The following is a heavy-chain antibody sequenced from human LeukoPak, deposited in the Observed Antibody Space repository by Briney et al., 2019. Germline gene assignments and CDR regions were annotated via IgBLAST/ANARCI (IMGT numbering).Heavy chain of an antibody. CDR3: ARDTLGEGEDANYAVYYFDY. D-gene: IGHD4/OR15-4a*01. V-gene: IGHV3-7*01. CDR2: IKQDGNEK. J-gene: IGHJ4*02. Sequence: PGGSLRLSCAASGFRFSTYWMSWVRQAPGKGLEWVANIKQDGNEKYYVDSVKGRFTISRDNAKNSLDLQMNSLRAEDTASYYCARDTLGEGEDANYAVYYFDYWGQGTLVTVSS. CDR1: GFRFSTYW.